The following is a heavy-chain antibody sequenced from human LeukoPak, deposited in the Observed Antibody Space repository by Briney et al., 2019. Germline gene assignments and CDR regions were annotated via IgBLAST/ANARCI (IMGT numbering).Heavy chain of an antibody. Sequence: GGSLRLSCAASGFTLGSYWMTWVRQAPGKGLEWAAAIKEDGSETYYADSVKGRFTISRDNAKNSLYLQMNSQRVEDTAVDYCARATYGDYWGQGTLVTVSS. CDR1: GFTLGSYW. CDR3: ARATYGDY. J-gene: IGHJ4*02. CDR2: IKEDGSET. V-gene: IGHV3-7*02. D-gene: IGHD4-17*01.